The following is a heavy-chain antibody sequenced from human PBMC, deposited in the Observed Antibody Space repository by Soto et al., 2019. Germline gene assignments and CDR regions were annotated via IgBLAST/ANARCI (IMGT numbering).Heavy chain of an antibody. CDR3: TRHGGYEDYYYGMDV. Sequence: EVQLVESGGGLVQPGGSLKLSCAASGFTFSGSAMHWVRQASGKGLEWVGRIRSKANSYATAYAASVKGRFTISRDDSKNKAYLKRNSLKTEDTAVYYCTRHGGYEDYYYGMDVWGQGTTVTVSS. D-gene: IGHD3-16*01. J-gene: IGHJ6*02. V-gene: IGHV3-73*02. CDR2: IRSKANSYAT. CDR1: GFTFSGSA.